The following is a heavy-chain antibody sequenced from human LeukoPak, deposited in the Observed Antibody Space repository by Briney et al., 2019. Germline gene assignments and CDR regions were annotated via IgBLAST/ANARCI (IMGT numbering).Heavy chain of an antibody. J-gene: IGHJ5*02. CDR1: GGSISSYY. D-gene: IGHD3-10*01. CDR3: ARGAYGSGSPSQFDP. Sequence: SETLSLTCSVSGGSISSYYWSWIRQPAGKGLEWIGRIYTSGNTNYNPSLKRRLTMSVDTSKNQFSLNLTSVTAADTAVYYCARGAYGSGSPSQFDPWGQGTLVTVSS. CDR2: IYTSGNT. V-gene: IGHV4-4*07.